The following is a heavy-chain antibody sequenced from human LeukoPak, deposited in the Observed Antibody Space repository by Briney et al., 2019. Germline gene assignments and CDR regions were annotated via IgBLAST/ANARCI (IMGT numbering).Heavy chain of an antibody. Sequence: ASVKVSCKASGYTFTDYYMHWVRQAPGPGLEWMGRINPNSAGTNYAQTFQGRVTMTRDTSISTAYMELSRLRSDDTAVYYCARETGYYFDYWGQGTLVTVSS. V-gene: IGHV1-2*06. D-gene: IGHD3-9*01. CDR1: GYTFTDYY. CDR3: ARETGYYFDY. J-gene: IGHJ4*02. CDR2: INPNSAGT.